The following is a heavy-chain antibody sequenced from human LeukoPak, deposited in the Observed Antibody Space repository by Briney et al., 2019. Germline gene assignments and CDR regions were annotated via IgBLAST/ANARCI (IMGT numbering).Heavy chain of an antibody. CDR1: GFKFNDYA. Sequence: GGSLRLSCTGSGFKFNDYAVHWVRQAPDRGLEWVAIVSHDGTKSHYAASVQGRFIISRDTSHSTLYLQMNNLRSDDTALYYCARVRLGSVRGAFDVWGQGTLVTVSS. D-gene: IGHD3-10*01. CDR3: ARVRLGSVRGAFDV. CDR2: VSHDGTKS. V-gene: IGHV3-30*04. J-gene: IGHJ3*01.